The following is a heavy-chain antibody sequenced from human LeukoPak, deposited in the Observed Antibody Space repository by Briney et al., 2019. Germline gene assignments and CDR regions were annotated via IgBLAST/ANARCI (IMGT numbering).Heavy chain of an antibody. Sequence: SETLSLTCTVSGGSISSYYWSWIRQPPGKGLEWIGEISHSGSTNYNPSLKSRVTISVDTSKNQFSLKLSSVTAADTAVYYCARAKGSGYNHWGQGTLVTVSS. D-gene: IGHD3-3*01. J-gene: IGHJ5*02. CDR2: ISHSGST. V-gene: IGHV4-34*01. CDR1: GGSISSYY. CDR3: ARAKGSGYNH.